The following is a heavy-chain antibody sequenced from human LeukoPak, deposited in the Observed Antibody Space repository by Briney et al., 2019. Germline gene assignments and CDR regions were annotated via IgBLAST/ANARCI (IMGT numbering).Heavy chain of an antibody. CDR3: ARGRQGFYFDY. Sequence: GSLRLSCAPSRFTFSSYSMNWVRQAPGKGLAGDSYISSSSSSSIYYADSVKGRFTISRDNAKTSLSLQMNSLRAEDTAVYFCARGRQGFYFDYWGQGSLVTVSS. CDR2: ISSSSSSSI. V-gene: IGHV3-48*01. CDR1: RFTFSSYS. J-gene: IGHJ4*02.